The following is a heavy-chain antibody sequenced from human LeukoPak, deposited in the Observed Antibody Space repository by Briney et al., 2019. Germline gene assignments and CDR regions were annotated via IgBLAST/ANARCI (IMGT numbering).Heavy chain of an antibody. V-gene: IGHV1-18*01. CDR2: ISAYNGNA. CDR3: ARAERITIFGVVIRTDAFDI. D-gene: IGHD3-3*01. Sequence: ASVKVSCKASGDTFTSYGISWVRQAPGQGLEWMGWISAYNGNANYAQKLQGRVTMTTDKYTSTAYMELRSLRSDDTAVYYCARAERITIFGVVIRTDAFDIWGQGTMVTVS. J-gene: IGHJ3*02. CDR1: GDTFTSYG.